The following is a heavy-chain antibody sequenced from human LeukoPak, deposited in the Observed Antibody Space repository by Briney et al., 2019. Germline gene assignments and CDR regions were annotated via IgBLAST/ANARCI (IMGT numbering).Heavy chain of an antibody. CDR2: IYYSGST. CDR3: ARARGWFDP. J-gene: IGHJ5*02. V-gene: IGHV4-59*12. Sequence: SESLSLTCTVSGFSISSYYWSWIRQPPGKGLEWIGYIYYSGSTNYNPSLKSRITISVDRSKNQCSLKLSSVTAADTAVYYCARARGWFDPWGQGTLVTVSS. CDR1: GFSISSYY.